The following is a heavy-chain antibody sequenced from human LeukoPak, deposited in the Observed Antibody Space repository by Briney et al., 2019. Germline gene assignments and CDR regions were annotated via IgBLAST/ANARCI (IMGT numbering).Heavy chain of an antibody. V-gene: IGHV4-59*01. CDR3: ARDRGYYDSSGYQGWFDP. J-gene: IGHJ5*02. Sequence: SETLSLTCAVYGGSFSGYYWSWIRQPPGKGLEWIGNIYYSGSTNYNPSLKSRVTISVDTSKNQFSLKLSSVTAADTAVYYCARDRGYYDSSGYQGWFDPWGQGTLVTVSS. D-gene: IGHD3-22*01. CDR1: GGSFSGYY. CDR2: IYYSGST.